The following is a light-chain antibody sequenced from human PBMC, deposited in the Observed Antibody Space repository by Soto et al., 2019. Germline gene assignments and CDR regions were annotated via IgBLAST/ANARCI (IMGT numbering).Light chain of an antibody. CDR1: QSVGSNY. CDR3: QQYDSLPFT. Sequence: EIVLTQSPGTLSLSPGERATLSCRASQSVGSNYLAWYHHRPGQAPRLLTYGASSRATGIPDRFSGSGSGTDFTLTISRLEPEDFAVYYCQQYDSLPFTFGPGTKVDLK. J-gene: IGKJ3*01. CDR2: GAS. V-gene: IGKV3-20*01.